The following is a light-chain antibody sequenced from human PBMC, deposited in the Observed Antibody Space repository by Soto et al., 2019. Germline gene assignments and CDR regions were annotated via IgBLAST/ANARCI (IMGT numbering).Light chain of an antibody. V-gene: IGKV1-33*01. CDR2: GAS. CDR1: QDIRTS. CDR3: QHYNNLPPFT. Sequence: DIQMTQSPSSLSASVGARVSITCQASQDIRTSLSWFQHKPGRAPKLLIYGASYLETGVPSRFRGSGSGTAFTFTITSLQPEDIATYYCQHYNNLPPFTFGPGTIVDIK. J-gene: IGKJ3*01.